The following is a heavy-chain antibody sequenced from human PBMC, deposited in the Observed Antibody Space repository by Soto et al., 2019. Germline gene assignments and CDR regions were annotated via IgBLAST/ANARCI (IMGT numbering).Heavy chain of an antibody. Sequence: PGGSLRLSCSASGFTFSSYSMNWVRQAPGKGLEWVSSISSGRSYIYYADSVKGRFTISRDNAKNSLYLQMNSLRAEDTAVYYCARDHYDSSGFYHIVFYYYGLDVWGPGTTVTVSS. CDR2: ISSGRSYI. CDR3: ARDHYDSSGFYHIVFYYYGLDV. V-gene: IGHV3-21*01. D-gene: IGHD3-22*01. J-gene: IGHJ6*02. CDR1: GFTFSSYS.